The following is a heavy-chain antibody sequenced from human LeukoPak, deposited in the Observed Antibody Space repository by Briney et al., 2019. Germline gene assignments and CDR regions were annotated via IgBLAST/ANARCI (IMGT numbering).Heavy chain of an antibody. D-gene: IGHD3-9*01. Sequence: GGSLRLSCAASGLTFSGSAMHWVRQASGKGLEWVGRVRSKANSYATTYAASVKGKFTISRDDSRNTAYLQMNSLKTEDTAVYYCTTTYYDLLTGYYTFDYWGQGTLVTVSS. J-gene: IGHJ4*02. CDR3: TTTYYDLLTGYYTFDY. CDR1: GLTFSGSA. CDR2: VRSKANSYAT. V-gene: IGHV3-73*01.